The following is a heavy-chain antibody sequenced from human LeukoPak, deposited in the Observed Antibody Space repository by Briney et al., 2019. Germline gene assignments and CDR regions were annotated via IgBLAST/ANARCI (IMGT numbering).Heavy chain of an antibody. V-gene: IGHV3-7*04. CDR1: GFTFSSYW. J-gene: IGHJ3*02. CDR3: ARGSCSGGSCYSGLVAFDI. D-gene: IGHD2-15*01. CDR2: IKQDGSEK. Sequence: PGGSLRLSCAASGFTFSSYWMSWVRQAPGKGLEWWSNIKQDGSEKYYVDSVKGRFTISRDNDKNSLYLQMNSLRAEDTAVYYCARGSCSGGSCYSGLVAFDIWGQGTMVTVSS.